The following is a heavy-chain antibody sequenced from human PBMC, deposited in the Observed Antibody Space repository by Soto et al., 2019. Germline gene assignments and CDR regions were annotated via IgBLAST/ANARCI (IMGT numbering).Heavy chain of an antibody. CDR1: GFTFSSYA. CDR3: ARDVNEADIAVAGTGCGY. V-gene: IGHV3-30-3*01. J-gene: IGHJ4*02. CDR2: ISYDGSNK. D-gene: IGHD6-19*01. Sequence: QVQLVESGGGVVQPGRSLRLSCAASGFTFSSYAMHWVRQAPGKGLEWVAVISYDGSNKYYADSVKGRFTISRDNSKNTLYLQKNSLRGENTAVYYCARDVNEADIAVAGTGCGYWGQGTLVTVSS.